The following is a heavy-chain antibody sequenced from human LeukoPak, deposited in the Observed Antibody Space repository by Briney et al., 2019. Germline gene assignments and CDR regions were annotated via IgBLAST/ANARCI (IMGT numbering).Heavy chain of an antibody. CDR1: GFTFSSYW. D-gene: IGHD3-10*01. CDR2: IKQDGSEI. V-gene: IGHV3-7*01. Sequence: GGSLRLSCVVSGFTFSSYWMSWVRQAPGKGLEWVASIKQDGSEIYYVDSVKGRFTISRENAKNSLYLQMNSLRADDTAVYECWRGLGSYRHFFDYWGQGTLVTVSS. CDR3: WRGLGSYRHFFDY. J-gene: IGHJ4*02.